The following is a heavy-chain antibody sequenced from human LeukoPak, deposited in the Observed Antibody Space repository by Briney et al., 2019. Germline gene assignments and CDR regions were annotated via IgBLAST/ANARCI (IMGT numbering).Heavy chain of an antibody. J-gene: IGHJ5*02. CDR1: GYIFTGYY. V-gene: IGHV1-2*02. Sequence: ASVKVSCKASGYIFTGYYMHWVRRAPGQGLEWMGWINPNSGGTNYAQKFQGRVTMTRDMATSTDYMEVSSLRSEDTAVYYCARDNSVGDSAWWFDPWGQGTLVTVSS. CDR3: ARDNSVGDSAWWFDP. CDR2: INPNSGGT. D-gene: IGHD5-12*01.